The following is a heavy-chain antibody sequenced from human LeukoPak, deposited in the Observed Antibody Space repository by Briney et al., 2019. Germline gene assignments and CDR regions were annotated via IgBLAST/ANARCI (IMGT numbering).Heavy chain of an antibody. CDR3: ARAIYDYVWGSYRLDAFDI. D-gene: IGHD3-16*02. CDR1: GFTLSDYY. V-gene: IGHV3-11*01. J-gene: IGHJ3*02. Sequence: GGSLRLSCAASGFTLSDYYMSWIRQAPGKGLEWVSYISSRGSTIYYADSVKGRFTISRDNAKNSLYLQMNSLRAEDTAVYYCARAIYDYVWGSYRLDAFDIWGQGTMVTVSS. CDR2: ISSRGSTI.